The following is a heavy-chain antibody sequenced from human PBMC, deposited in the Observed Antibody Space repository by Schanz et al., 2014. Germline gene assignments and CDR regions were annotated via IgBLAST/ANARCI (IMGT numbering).Heavy chain of an antibody. V-gene: IGHV4-59*08. Sequence: QVQLQESGPGLVKPSETLSLTCTVSGGSISTYYWSWIRQPPGKGLEWIGYIYYTGHTYYNPSLKSRVAISVDTSKTPFSLKMFSVTAADTAVYYCARTLVNGSRKWFVPWGPGTQVTVSS. J-gene: IGHJ5*02. CDR3: ARTLVNGSRKWFVP. CDR2: IYYTGHT. D-gene: IGHD3-10*01. CDR1: GGSISTYY.